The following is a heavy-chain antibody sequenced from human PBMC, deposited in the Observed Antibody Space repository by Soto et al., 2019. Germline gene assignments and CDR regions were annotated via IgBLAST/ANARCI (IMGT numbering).Heavy chain of an antibody. Sequence: SETLSLTCAVYGGSFSGYYWSWIRQPPGKGLEWIGEINHSGSTNYNPPLKSRVTISKDTSKNQVVLTMTNMDPVDTATYYCARGYSSGWLVVNYGMDVWGQGTTVTVSS. CDR1: GGSFSGYY. CDR3: ARGYSSGWLVVNYGMDV. J-gene: IGHJ6*02. V-gene: IGHV4-34*01. CDR2: INHSGST. D-gene: IGHD6-19*01.